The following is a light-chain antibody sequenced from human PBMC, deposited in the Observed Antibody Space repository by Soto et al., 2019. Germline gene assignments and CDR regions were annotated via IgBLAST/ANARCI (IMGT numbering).Light chain of an antibody. V-gene: IGKV1-39*01. CDR2: DAS. Sequence: DIQMTQTPSSLSASVGDTVTITCRASQSISNYLNWYQQKPGKAPKVLIYDASSLQGGVPSRFSGSGSGTDFTLTISSLQPEDFATYYCQQSYTTPPWTFGQGTKVDIK. CDR1: QSISNY. J-gene: IGKJ1*01. CDR3: QQSYTTPPWT.